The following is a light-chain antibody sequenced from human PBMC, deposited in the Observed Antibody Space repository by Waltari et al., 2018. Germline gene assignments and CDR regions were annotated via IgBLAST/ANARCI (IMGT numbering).Light chain of an antibody. J-gene: IGLJ3*02. CDR2: DVT. Sequence: QSALTQPASVSGSPGQSITLSCIGTSSDIGDYNYVSWYQQHVGKAPKLMIYDVTKRTSGGSYRFSGSKSGNTASLTISGLQAEDEADYYCSSYTASSTWVFGGGTKLTVL. CDR3: SSYTASSTWV. V-gene: IGLV2-14*01. CDR1: SSDIGDYNY.